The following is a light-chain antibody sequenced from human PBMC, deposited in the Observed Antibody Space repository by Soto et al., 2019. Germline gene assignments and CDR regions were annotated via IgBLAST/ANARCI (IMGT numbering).Light chain of an antibody. Sequence: DIQITHSPSSLSASVVDRVTITFQASQDIINYLNWYQQKPGKAPNLLIYDASNLQTGVPSRFSGSGSGKDFTFTISNLQPEDIATYYCQQYNNLINFGQGTRLEIK. CDR2: DAS. CDR1: QDIINY. CDR3: QQYNNLIN. V-gene: IGKV1-33*01. J-gene: IGKJ5*01.